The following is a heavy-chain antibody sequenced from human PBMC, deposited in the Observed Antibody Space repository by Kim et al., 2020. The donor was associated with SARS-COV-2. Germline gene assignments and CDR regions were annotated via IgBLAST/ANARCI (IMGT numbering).Heavy chain of an antibody. D-gene: IGHD6-19*01. V-gene: IGHV1-18*01. Sequence: ASVKVSCKASGYTFISYGISWVRQAPGQGLEWMGWISAYNGNTIYAQKLQGRVTMTTDTSTSTAYMELRSLRSDDTAVYYCARRQGITVPGSDLDYWGQGTLVTVSS. J-gene: IGHJ4*02. CDR3: ARRQGITVPGSDLDY. CDR1: GYTFISYG. CDR2: ISAYNGNT.